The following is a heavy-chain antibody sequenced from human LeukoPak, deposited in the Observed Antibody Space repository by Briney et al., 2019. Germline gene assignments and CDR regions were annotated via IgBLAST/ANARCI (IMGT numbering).Heavy chain of an antibody. Sequence: GGSLRLSCTASGFTFNSYSMNWVRQAPGKGLEWVSHIGSNSAIFYADSVKGRFTISRDNSKNTLYLQMNSLRAEDTAVYYCAKDRNTELTPFDYWGQGTLVTVSS. V-gene: IGHV3-48*01. CDR2: IGSNSAI. CDR3: AKDRNTELTPFDY. D-gene: IGHD1-7*01. J-gene: IGHJ4*02. CDR1: GFTFNSYS.